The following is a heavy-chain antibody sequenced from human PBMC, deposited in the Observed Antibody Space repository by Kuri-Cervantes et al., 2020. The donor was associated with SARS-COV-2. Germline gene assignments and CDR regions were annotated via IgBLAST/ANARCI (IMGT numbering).Heavy chain of an antibody. CDR1: GGSISSYY. CDR2: IYYSGST. Sequence: GSLRLSCTVSGGSISSYYWSWIRQPPGKGLEWIGYIYYSGSTNYNPSLKSRVTISVDTSKNQFSLKLSSVTAADTAVYYCARAAIAVAGTRAVTYYYGMDVWGQGTTVTVSS. J-gene: IGHJ6*02. V-gene: IGHV4-59*12. D-gene: IGHD6-19*01. CDR3: ARAAIAVAGTRAVTYYYGMDV.